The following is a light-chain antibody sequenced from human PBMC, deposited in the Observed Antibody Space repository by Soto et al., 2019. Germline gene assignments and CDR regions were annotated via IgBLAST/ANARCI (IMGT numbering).Light chain of an antibody. CDR3: SSSSSYTWV. J-gene: IGLJ3*02. V-gene: IGLV2-14*01. CDR2: GVT. CDR1: SSDIGSQNF. Sequence: QSALTQPASVSGSPGQSITISCTGTSSDIGSQNFVSWHQQRPGKAPKFIIYGVTNRPSGVSNRFSGSKSGNTASLTISGLQADDEADYYCSSSSSYTWVFGGGTKLTVL.